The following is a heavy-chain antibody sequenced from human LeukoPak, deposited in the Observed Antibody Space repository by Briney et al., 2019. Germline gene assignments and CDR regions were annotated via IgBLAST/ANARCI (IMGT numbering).Heavy chain of an antibody. V-gene: IGHV5-51*01. D-gene: IGHD1-1*01. CDR1: GYSFTSYW. J-gene: IGHJ4*02. Sequence: GESLKTSRKGSGYSFTSYWIGWVRPMPGKGLEWMGSIYPGDSDTRYSPSFQGQVTISADNSISTAYLQWSSLKASDTAMYYCARGTGTTGYFDYWGQGTLVTVSS. CDR2: IYPGDSDT. CDR3: ARGTGTTGYFDY.